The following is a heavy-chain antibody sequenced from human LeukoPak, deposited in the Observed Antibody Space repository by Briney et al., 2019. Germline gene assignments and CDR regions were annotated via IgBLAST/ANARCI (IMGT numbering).Heavy chain of an antibody. CDR3: ARGDSSSSVSSFDY. J-gene: IGHJ4*02. CDR2: IYYSGST. D-gene: IGHD6-6*01. V-gene: IGHV4-39*07. Sequence: SETLSLTCTVSGGSISSSSYYWGWIRQPPGKGLEWIGSIYYSGSTYYNPSLKSRVTISVDKSKNQFSLKLSSVTAADTAVYYCARGDSSSSVSSFDYWGQGTLVTVSS. CDR1: GGSISSSSYY.